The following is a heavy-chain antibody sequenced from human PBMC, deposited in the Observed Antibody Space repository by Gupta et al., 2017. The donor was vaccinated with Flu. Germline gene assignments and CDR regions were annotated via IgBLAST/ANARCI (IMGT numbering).Heavy chain of an antibody. CDR2: ISAGGTST. J-gene: IGHJ4*02. V-gene: IGHV3-23*01. CDR3: AKDSGTIAVREVFDS. CDR1: GFTFSNYA. D-gene: IGHD3-10*01. Sequence: DVQLLESGGGLVQPGGSLRLSFAASGFTFSNYAMTWLRQAPGKGLEWVSGISAGGTSTYYADSVEGRFTISRDNSKNTLFLQMNSLRAEDTAVYYCAKDSGTIAVREVFDSWGQGTLVTVSS.